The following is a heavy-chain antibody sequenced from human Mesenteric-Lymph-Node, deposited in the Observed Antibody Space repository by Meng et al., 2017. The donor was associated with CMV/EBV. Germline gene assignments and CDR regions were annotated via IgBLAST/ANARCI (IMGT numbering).Heavy chain of an antibody. Sequence: ASVKVSCKASGYTFTSYDINWVRQAPGQGLEWMGWISAYSGNTDYSQRAQGRVTMTTDRSTSTVYMELRSLRSDDTAVYFCARDNIEFVVLPAGHMGGYNSYAMDVWGQGTTVTVSS. D-gene: IGHD2-2*01. CDR2: ISAYSGNT. CDR3: ARDNIEFVVLPAGHMGGYNSYAMDV. CDR1: GYTFTSYD. V-gene: IGHV1-18*01. J-gene: IGHJ6*02.